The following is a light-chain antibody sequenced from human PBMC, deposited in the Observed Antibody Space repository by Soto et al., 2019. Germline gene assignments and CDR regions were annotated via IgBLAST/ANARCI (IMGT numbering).Light chain of an antibody. CDR2: AAS. CDR3: QHCQPYGDSPPLT. CDR1: QSVRTN. J-gene: IGKJ4*01. V-gene: IGKV3-15*01. Sequence: EVVVTQSPATLSVSLGGRATLSCRASQSVRTNLAWYQQKPGQAPRLLIYAASTRATGVPARFSGSGSGTEFTLTITSLQSEDFAVYYCQHCQPYGDSPPLTFGGGTKVEIK.